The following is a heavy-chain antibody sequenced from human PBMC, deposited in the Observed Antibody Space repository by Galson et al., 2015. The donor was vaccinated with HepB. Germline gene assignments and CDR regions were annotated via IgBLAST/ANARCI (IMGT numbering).Heavy chain of an antibody. D-gene: IGHD6-13*01. CDR2: ISYDGSNK. CDR3: ASRALIAAAGNRVPYYYYGMDV. Sequence: SLRLSCAASGFTFSSYAMHWVRQAPGKGLEWVAVISYDGSNKYYADSVKGRFTISRDNSKNTLYLQMNSLRAEDTAVYYCASRALIAAAGNRVPYYYYGMDVWGQGTTVTVSS. J-gene: IGHJ6*02. V-gene: IGHV3-30-3*01. CDR1: GFTFSSYA.